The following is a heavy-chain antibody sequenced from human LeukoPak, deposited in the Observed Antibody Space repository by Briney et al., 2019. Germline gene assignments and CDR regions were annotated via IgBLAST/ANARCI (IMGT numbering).Heavy chain of an antibody. CDR1: GYTFTSYG. Sequence: ASVKVSCKASGYTFTSYGISWVRQAPGQGLEWMGWISAYNGNTNYAQKLQGRVTMTTDTSTSTAYMELRSLRSDDTAVYYCARVGLRMATIAGGAFDIWGQGTMVTVSS. V-gene: IGHV1-18*01. CDR2: ISAYNGNT. CDR3: ARVGLRMATIAGGAFDI. J-gene: IGHJ3*02. D-gene: IGHD5-12*01.